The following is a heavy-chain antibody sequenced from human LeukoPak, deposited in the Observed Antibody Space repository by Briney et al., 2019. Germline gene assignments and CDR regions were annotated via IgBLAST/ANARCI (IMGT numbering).Heavy chain of an antibody. Sequence: GGSLRLSCAASGFTFSSYEMNWVRQAPGKGLEWVSYISSSGSTIYYADSVKGRFTISRDNAKNSLYLQMNSLRAEDTAVYYCARDPDSAFDIWGQGTMVTVSS. CDR1: GFTFSSYE. D-gene: IGHD3-22*01. CDR3: ARDPDSAFDI. J-gene: IGHJ3*02. V-gene: IGHV3-48*03. CDR2: ISSSGSTI.